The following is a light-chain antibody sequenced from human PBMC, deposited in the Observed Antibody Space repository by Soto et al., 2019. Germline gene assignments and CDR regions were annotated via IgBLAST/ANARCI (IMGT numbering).Light chain of an antibody. Sequence: EVVLTHSPATLALSPGDAATLSFGASQSVSSSLAWYQQKPGQAPRLLIYEASNRATGISARFSGSGSGTDFTLTISSLEPEDFAVYYCQHRSDWPGFGQGTRLEIK. CDR1: QSVSSS. CDR2: EAS. V-gene: IGKV3-11*01. J-gene: IGKJ5*01. CDR3: QHRSDWPG.